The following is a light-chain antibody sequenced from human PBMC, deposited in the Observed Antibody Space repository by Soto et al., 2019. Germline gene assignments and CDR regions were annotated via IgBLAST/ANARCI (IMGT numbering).Light chain of an antibody. CDR1: HRVSSY. Sequence: EIVMTQSPATLSVSPGERATLSCRASHRVSSYLAWYQQKPGQAPRLLIYATSTRATGIPARFSGSGSGTEFTLTISSLQSKDFAVYYCQQYNNWPLTFGGGTKVEIK. CDR2: ATS. J-gene: IGKJ4*01. V-gene: IGKV3-15*01. CDR3: QQYNNWPLT.